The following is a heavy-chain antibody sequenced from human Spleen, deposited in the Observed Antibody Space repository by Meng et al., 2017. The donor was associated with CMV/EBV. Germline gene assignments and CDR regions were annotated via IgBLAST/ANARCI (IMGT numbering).Heavy chain of an antibody. V-gene: IGHV5-51*01. Sequence: KVSCKGSGYSFTSYWIGWVRQMPGKGLEWMGIIYPTDSDTRYSPSSQGQFTISADKSISTAYLQWSSLKASDTAMYYCAGQSTEYYFDNWGQGTLVTVSS. CDR2: IYPTDSDT. CDR1: GYSFTSYW. J-gene: IGHJ4*02. D-gene: IGHD1-14*01. CDR3: AGQSTEYYFDN.